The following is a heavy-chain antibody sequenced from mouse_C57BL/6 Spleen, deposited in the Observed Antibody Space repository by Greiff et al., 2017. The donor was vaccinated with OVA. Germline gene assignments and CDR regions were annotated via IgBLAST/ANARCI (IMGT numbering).Heavy chain of an antibody. CDR2: ISSGGSYT. CDR1: GFTFSSYG. Sequence: EVQLVESGGDLVKPGGSLKLSCAASGFTFSSYGMSWVRQTPDKRLEWVATISSGGSYTSYPDSVKGRFTISRDNAKNTLYLQMSSLKSEDTAMYYCARQEGLGRYFDVWGTGTTVTVSS. V-gene: IGHV5-6*01. J-gene: IGHJ1*03. CDR3: ARQEGLGRYFDV. D-gene: IGHD4-1*01.